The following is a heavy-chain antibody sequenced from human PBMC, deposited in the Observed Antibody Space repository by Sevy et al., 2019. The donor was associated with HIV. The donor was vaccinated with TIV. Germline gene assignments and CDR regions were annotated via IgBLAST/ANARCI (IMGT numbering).Heavy chain of an antibody. V-gene: IGHV1-46*01. J-gene: IGHJ4*02. CDR3: ARDFMRDIAAADTLFDY. D-gene: IGHD6-13*01. Sequence: ASVKVSCKASGYTFTSYYMHWVRQAPGQGLEWMGIINPSGGSTSYAQKFQGRVTMTRDTSTSTVYMELGSLRSEETAVYYCARDFMRDIAAADTLFDYWGQGTLVTVSS. CDR2: INPSGGST. CDR1: GYTFTSYY.